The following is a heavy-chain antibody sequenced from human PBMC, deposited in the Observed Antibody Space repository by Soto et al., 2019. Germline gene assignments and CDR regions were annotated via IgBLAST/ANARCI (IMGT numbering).Heavy chain of an antibody. D-gene: IGHD6-25*01. CDR3: ARGAAFLGTWFDP. V-gene: IGHV1-8*01. J-gene: IGHJ5*02. Sequence: ASVKVSSKASGYTFTSYDINWVRQATGQGLEWMGWMNPNSGNTGYAQKFQGRVTMTRNTSISTAYMELSSLRSEDTAVYYCARGAAFLGTWFDPWGQGTLVTVSS. CDR1: GYTFTSYD. CDR2: MNPNSGNT.